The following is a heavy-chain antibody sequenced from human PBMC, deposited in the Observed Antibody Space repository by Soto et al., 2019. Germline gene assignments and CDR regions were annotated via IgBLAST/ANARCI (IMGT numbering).Heavy chain of an antibody. CDR3: AKYSTSWRGGQFDY. V-gene: IGHV3-23*01. CDR1: GFTFSSYA. D-gene: IGHD6-13*01. J-gene: IGHJ4*02. CDR2: VSSSGGST. Sequence: EVQLFESGGGLVQPGGSLRLSCAASGFTFSSYAMSWVRQAPGKGLEWVLAVSSSGGSTYYADSVKGRFTISRDNSKNTLYLQMNSLRAEDTAVFYCAKYSTSWRGGQFDYWGQGTLVTVSS.